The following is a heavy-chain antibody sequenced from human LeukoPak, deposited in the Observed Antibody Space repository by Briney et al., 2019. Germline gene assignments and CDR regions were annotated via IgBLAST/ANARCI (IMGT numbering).Heavy chain of an antibody. V-gene: IGHV1-18*01. J-gene: IGHJ4*02. CDR2: ISTYNDNT. CDR3: ARDSNRSYDV. D-gene: IGHD5-12*01. CDR1: GYTFTKYG. Sequence: GASVKVSCKASGYTFTKYGISWVRQAPGQGLEWMGWISTYNDNTNYAQKFQGRVTMTTDTSTNTAYMELRSLRSDDTAVYYCARDSNRSYDVWGQGSLVTVSS.